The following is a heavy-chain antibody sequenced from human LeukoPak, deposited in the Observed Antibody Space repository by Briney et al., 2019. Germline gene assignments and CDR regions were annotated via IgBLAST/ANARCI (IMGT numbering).Heavy chain of an antibody. V-gene: IGHV3-21*01. CDR3: AREFRDGYNFPFDY. CDR1: GFTFSSYW. CDR2: ISSSSSYI. Sequence: GGSLRISCIASGFTFSSYWMSWVRQAPGKGLEWVSSISSSSSYIYYADSVKGRFTISRDNAKNSLYLQMNSLRAEDTAVYYCAREFRDGYNFPFDYWGQGTLVTVSS. D-gene: IGHD5-24*01. J-gene: IGHJ4*02.